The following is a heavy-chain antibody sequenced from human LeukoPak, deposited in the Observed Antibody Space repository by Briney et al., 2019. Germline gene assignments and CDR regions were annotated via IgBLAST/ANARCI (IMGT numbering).Heavy chain of an antibody. J-gene: IGHJ4*02. V-gene: IGHV3-7*03. Sequence: GGSLRLSCAASGFTLSSYWMSWVRQAPGKGLEWVANIKQDGSEKYYVDSVKGRFTISRDNAKNSLYLQMNSLRPEDTALYYCAKDSDTAIDTYFFDYWGQGTLVTVSS. CDR1: GFTLSSYW. CDR2: IKQDGSEK. CDR3: AKDSDTAIDTYFFDY. D-gene: IGHD5-18*01.